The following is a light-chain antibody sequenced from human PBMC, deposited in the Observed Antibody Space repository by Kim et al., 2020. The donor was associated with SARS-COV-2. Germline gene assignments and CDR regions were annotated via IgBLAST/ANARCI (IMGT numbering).Light chain of an antibody. CDR1: PANIGINT. CDR2: SNN. V-gene: IGLV1-44*01. J-gene: IGLJ3*02. CDR3: AAWDDSLNGWV. Sequence: GQMFTISCSGSPANIGINTVNWYQQLPGTAPKLLIYSNNQRPSGVPDRFSGSKSGTSASLAISGLQSEDEADYSCAAWDDSLNGWVFGGGTQLTVL.